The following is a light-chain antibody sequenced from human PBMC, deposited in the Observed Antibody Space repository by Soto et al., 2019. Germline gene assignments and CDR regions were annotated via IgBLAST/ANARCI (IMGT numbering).Light chain of an antibody. J-gene: IGLJ1*01. CDR1: NSDVGRYNI. CDR3: CSYAGSSTYV. V-gene: IGLV2-23*01. CDR2: EGS. Sequence: QSVLTQPASVSGSPGQSITISCTGTNSDVGRYNIVSWYQQHPGKAPNLMIYEGSKRPSGVSNRFSGSKSGNTASLTISGLQAEDEADYYCCSYAGSSTYVFGTGTKVTVL.